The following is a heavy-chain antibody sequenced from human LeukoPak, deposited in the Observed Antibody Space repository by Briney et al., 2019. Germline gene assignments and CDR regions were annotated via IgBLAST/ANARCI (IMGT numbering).Heavy chain of an antibody. CDR2: IIPIFGTA. Sequence: GASVKVSCKASGGTFSSYAISWVRQAPGQGLEWMGRIIPIFGTANYAQKFQGRVTITTDESTSTAYMELSSLRSEDTAVYYCARDHLDPNWFDPWGQRTLVTVSS. CDR3: ARDHLDPNWFDP. J-gene: IGHJ5*02. CDR1: GGTFSSYA. D-gene: IGHD1-1*01. V-gene: IGHV1-69*05.